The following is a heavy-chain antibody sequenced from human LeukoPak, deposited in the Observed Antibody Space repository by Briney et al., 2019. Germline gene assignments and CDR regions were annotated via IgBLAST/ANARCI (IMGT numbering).Heavy chain of an antibody. CDR3: ARSSSWPFFDY. Sequence: SETLSLTCAVSGGSISSGGYSWSWIRQPPGKGLEWIGYIYHSGSTYYNPSLKSRVTISVDRSKNQFSLKLSSVTAADTAVYYCARSSSWPFFDYWGQGTLVTVSS. CDR2: IYHSGST. V-gene: IGHV4-30-2*01. D-gene: IGHD6-13*01. CDR1: GGSISSGGYS. J-gene: IGHJ4*02.